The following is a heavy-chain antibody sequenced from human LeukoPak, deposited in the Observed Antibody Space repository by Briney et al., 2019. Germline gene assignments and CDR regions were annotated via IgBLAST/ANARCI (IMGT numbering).Heavy chain of an antibody. J-gene: IGHJ4*02. Sequence: GGSLRLSCGTSGFTFSDSWVSWFRQAPGQGREWVASIKDDGSDKYYLDSVRGRFTISRDNAEDSLYLQLDDLRAEDTAVFYCARHLLRGQNFDYWGQGTLVTVSS. CDR3: ARHLLRGQNFDY. CDR1: GFTFSDSW. V-gene: IGHV3-7*01. CDR2: IKDDGSDK.